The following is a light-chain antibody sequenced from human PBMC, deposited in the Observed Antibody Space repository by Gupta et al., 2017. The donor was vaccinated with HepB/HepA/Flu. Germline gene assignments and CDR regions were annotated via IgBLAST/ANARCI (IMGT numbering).Light chain of an antibody. CDR1: SSDVGGYNY. CDR2: DVS. Sequence: QSTLTQPRSVSGSPGKSVTISCPGTSSDVGGYNYVSWYQQHPGKAPKLMIYDVSKRPSGVPDRFSGSKSGNTASLTISGLQAEDEADYYCCSYAGSYTDWVFGGGTKLTVL. CDR3: CSYAGSYTDWV. V-gene: IGLV2-11*01. J-gene: IGLJ3*02.